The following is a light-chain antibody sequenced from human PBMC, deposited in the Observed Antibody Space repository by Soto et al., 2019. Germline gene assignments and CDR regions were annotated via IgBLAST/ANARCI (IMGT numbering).Light chain of an antibody. V-gene: IGKV3-20*01. Sequence: EIVMTQSPGTLSLSPGERATLSCRASQSVSNNYLAWYQQKPGQAPRLLIYAASSRATGIPDRFSGSGSGTDFTLSIRRLEPEDFAVYYCQHYGLSLITFGQGTRLEIK. J-gene: IGKJ5*01. CDR2: AAS. CDR3: QHYGLSLIT. CDR1: QSVSNNY.